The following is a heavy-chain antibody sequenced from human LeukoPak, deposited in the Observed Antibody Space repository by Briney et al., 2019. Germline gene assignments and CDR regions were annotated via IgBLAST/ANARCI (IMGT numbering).Heavy chain of an antibody. CDR1: GGSISSGSYY. J-gene: IGHJ6*02. CDR2: ISYSGNT. V-gene: IGHV4-39*01. Sequence: PSETLSLTCTVSGGSISSGSYYWGWIRQPPGKGLEWIGSISYSGNTYYNPSLKSRVSTSVDTSKNQFSLKLSSVTAADTAVYYCGRMISANFYFYYGMDVWGQGTTVTVSS. CDR3: GRMISANFYFYYGMDV. D-gene: IGHD4/OR15-4a*01.